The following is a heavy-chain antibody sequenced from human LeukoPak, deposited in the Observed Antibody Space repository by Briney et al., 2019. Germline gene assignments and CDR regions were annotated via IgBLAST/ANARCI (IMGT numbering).Heavy chain of an antibody. CDR3: ARSAAGTYY. V-gene: IGHV3-21*01. J-gene: IGHJ4*02. CDR2: ISSSSSYK. CDR1: GFTFSSYS. D-gene: IGHD1-1*01. Sequence: GGSLRLSCVASGFTFSSYSMDWVRQAPGKGLEWVSSISSSSSYKYYTDSVKGRFTISRDNAKNSLYLQMNSLRAEDTAVYYCARSAAGTYYWGQGTLVTVSS.